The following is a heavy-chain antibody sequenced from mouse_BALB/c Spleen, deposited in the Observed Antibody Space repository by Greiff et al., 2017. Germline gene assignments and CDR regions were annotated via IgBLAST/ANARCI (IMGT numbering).Heavy chain of an antibody. Sequence: EVKLQESGPGLVKPSQSLSLTCTVTGYSITSDYAWNWIRQFPGNKLEWMGYISYSGSTSYNPSLKSRISITRDTSKNQFFLQLNSVTTEDTATYYCARNDYDAAMDYWGQGTSVTVSS. D-gene: IGHD2-4*01. CDR2: ISYSGST. J-gene: IGHJ4*01. V-gene: IGHV3-2*02. CDR3: ARNDYDAAMDY. CDR1: GYSITSDYA.